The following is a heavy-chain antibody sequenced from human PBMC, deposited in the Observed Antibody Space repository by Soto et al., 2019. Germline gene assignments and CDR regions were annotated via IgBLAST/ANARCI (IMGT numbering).Heavy chain of an antibody. D-gene: IGHD3-22*01. CDR1: GYTFTGYY. CDR3: ARLYYYDSSGSVY. CDR2: INPNSGGT. Sequence: ASVKVSCKASGYTFTGYYMHWVRQAPGQGLEWMGWINPNSGGTNYAQKFQGRVTMTRDTSISTAYMELSRLRSDDTAVYYCARLYYYDSSGSVYWGQGTLVTVSS. V-gene: IGHV1-2*02. J-gene: IGHJ4*02.